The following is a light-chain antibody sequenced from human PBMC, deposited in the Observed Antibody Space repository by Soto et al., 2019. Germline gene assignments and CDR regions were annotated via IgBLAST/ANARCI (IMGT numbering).Light chain of an antibody. V-gene: IGKV3-20*01. CDR2: GAS. CDR1: QSVSSSF. CDR3: QQYGSSPPT. Sequence: EIVLTQSPGTLSLSPGERATLSCRASQSVSSSFLAWYQQKPGQALRLLIYGASSRATGIPDRFSGSGSGTDFTLTISGMEPEDFAVYYCQQYGSSPPTFGQGTKVEIK. J-gene: IGKJ1*01.